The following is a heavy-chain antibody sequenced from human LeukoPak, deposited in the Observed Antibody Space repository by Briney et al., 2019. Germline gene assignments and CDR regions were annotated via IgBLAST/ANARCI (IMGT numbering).Heavy chain of an antibody. J-gene: IGHJ6*02. CDR2: IKQDGSEK. CDR3: AREMVRGVYYYYYGMDV. Sequence: GGSLRLSCAASGFTFSSYWTSWVRQAPGKGLEWVANIKQDGSEKYYVDSVKGRFTISRDNAKNSLYLQMNSLRAEDTAVYYCAREMVRGVYYYYYGMDVWGQGTTVTVSS. D-gene: IGHD3-10*01. CDR1: GFTFSSYW. V-gene: IGHV3-7*01.